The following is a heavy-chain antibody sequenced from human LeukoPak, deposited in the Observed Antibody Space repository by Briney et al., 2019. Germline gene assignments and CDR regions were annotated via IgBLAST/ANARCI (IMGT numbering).Heavy chain of an antibody. V-gene: IGHV1-18*01. CDR3: ARGGTLGGAYRPFDY. CDR2: ISAFNGNT. CDR1: SYTFTSYG. D-gene: IGHD3-16*01. Sequence: ASVKVSCKASSYTFTSYGISWVRQAPGQGLEWMGWISAFNGNTNYAQKLQGRVTMTTDTSASTAYMELRSLKSDDTAMYYCARGGTLGGAYRPFDYGAREPLVPVSS. J-gene: IGHJ4*02.